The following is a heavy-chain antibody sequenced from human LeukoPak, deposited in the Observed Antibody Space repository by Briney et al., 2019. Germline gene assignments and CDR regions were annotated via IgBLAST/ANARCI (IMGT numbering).Heavy chain of an antibody. D-gene: IGHD5-18*01. V-gene: IGHV3-66*02. CDR3: ARESSYGYVDY. J-gene: IGHJ4*02. Sequence: GGSLRLSCAASGFTVSSKYMSWVRQAPGKGLEWVSVIYSGGSTYYADSVKGRFTISRDNSKNTLYLQMNSLRAEDTAVYYCARESSYGYVDYWGQGTLVTVSS. CDR2: IYSGGST. CDR1: GFTVSSKY.